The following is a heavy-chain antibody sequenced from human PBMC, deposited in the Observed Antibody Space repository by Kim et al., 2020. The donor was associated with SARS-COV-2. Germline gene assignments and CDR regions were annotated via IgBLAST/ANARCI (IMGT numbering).Heavy chain of an antibody. J-gene: IGHJ6*02. Sequence: AQKFQGRVTITADESTSTAYMELSSLRSEDTAVYYCARTTITYYYYGMDVWGQGTTVTVSS. V-gene: IGHV1-69*01. CDR3: ARTTITYYYYGMDV. D-gene: IGHD5-12*01.